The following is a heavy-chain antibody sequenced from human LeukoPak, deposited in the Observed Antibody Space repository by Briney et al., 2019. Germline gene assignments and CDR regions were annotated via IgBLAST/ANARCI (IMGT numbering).Heavy chain of an antibody. CDR2: IKQDGSEK. J-gene: IGHJ4*02. CDR1: GFTFNNYW. CDR3: ARDYCSGVTCYSGN. V-gene: IGHV3-7*05. Sequence: PGGSLRLSCAASGFTFNNYWMSWVRQAPGKGLEWVANIKQDGSEKYYVDSVKGRFTISRDNAENSLYLQLNSLRAADTAVYYCARDYCSGVTCYSGNWGQGTLVTVSS. D-gene: IGHD2-15*01.